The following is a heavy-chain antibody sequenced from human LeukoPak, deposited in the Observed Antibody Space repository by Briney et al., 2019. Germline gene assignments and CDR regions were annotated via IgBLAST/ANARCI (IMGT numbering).Heavy chain of an antibody. J-gene: IGHJ6*03. D-gene: IGHD6-6*01. Sequence: ASVKVSCQASGYTFTGYYMHWLRQAPGQGLEWMGWINPNSGGTNYAQKFQRRVTMARATSISTAYMELSRLSSDDTAVYYCARDRYSSSCRYYYYYMDVWGKGTTVTVSS. CDR2: INPNSGGT. V-gene: IGHV1-2*02. CDR1: GYTFTGYY. CDR3: ARDRYSSSCRYYYYYMDV.